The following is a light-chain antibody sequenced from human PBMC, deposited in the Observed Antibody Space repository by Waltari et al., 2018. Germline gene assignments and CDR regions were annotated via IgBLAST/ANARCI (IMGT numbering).Light chain of an antibody. J-gene: IGLJ2*01. Sequence: QSALTQPASVSGSPGQAITISCTGPSSAIGRYNYVSWYQQHPGKAPKLVISEVSNRPSGVSNRFSGSKSGNTASLTISGLQAEDGAHYYCSSYTNSGNVVFGGGTKLTVL. CDR3: SSYTNSGNVV. V-gene: IGLV2-14*01. CDR2: EVS. CDR1: SSAIGRYNY.